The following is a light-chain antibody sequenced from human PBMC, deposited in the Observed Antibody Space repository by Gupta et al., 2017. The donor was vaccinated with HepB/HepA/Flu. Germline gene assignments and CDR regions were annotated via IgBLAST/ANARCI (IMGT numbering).Light chain of an antibody. CDR3: CAHTTTDSYV. V-gene: IGLV2-18*02. CDR1: SSAIGYSNR. Sequence: QSALTQPPSVSGSPGQSVTISFSGDSSAIGYSNRVSWYQQPPDTAPNVLVYEVNKRPAGVPDRFSGSKSGTTASLTISGLQAEDEADYYCCAHTTTDSYVFGTGTKVTVL. J-gene: IGLJ1*01. CDR2: EVN.